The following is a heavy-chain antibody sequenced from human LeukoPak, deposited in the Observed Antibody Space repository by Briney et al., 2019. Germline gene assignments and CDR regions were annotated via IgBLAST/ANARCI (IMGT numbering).Heavy chain of an antibody. CDR1: GYTFTSYG. J-gene: IGHJ5*02. D-gene: IGHD6-13*01. Sequence: ASVKVSCKASGYTFTSYGISWVRQAPGQGLDWMGWINAYNGNTNYAQKLQGRVTITTHTYSRTDYMDLRRLTSSGTPGCYFARGGIIAAAHNWFDPWGQGTLVTVSS. V-gene: IGHV1-18*01. CDR2: INAYNGNT. CDR3: ARGGIIAAAHNWFDP.